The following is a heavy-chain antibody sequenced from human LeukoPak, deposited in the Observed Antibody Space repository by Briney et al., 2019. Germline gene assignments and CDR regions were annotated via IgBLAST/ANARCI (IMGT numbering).Heavy chain of an antibody. CDR1: GYTFTGYY. V-gene: IGHV1-2*06. CDR3: AREILGLYDSSGYYYGLYAFAI. Sequence: VASVKVSCKASGYTFTGYYMHWVRQAPGQGLEWMGRINPNSGGTNYAQKFQGRVTMTRDTSISTAYMELSRLRSDDTALYYCAREILGLYDSSGYYYGLYAFAIWGQGTMVTVSS. J-gene: IGHJ3*02. D-gene: IGHD3-22*01. CDR2: INPNSGGT.